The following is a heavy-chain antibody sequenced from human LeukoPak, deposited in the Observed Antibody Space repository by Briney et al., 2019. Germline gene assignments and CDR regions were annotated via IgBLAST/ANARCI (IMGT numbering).Heavy chain of an antibody. CDR1: GFTFSSYA. V-gene: IGHV3-23*01. J-gene: IGHJ4*02. CDR2: ISGSGGST. Sequence: PGGSLRLSCAASGFTFSSYAMSWVRQAPGKGLEWVSAISGSGGSTYYADSVKGRFTISRDNSKNTLYLQMNSLRAEDTAVYYCAKNHRRVVPAAMSWDYWGQGTLVTVSS. CDR3: AKNHRRVVPAAMSWDY. D-gene: IGHD2-2*01.